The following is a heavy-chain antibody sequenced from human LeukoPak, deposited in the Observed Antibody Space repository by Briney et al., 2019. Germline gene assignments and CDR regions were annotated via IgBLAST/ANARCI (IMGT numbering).Heavy chain of an antibody. D-gene: IGHD2-2*01. CDR1: GFTVSSNY. J-gene: IGHJ3*02. Sequence: PGGSLRLSCAASGFTVSSNYMSWVRQAPGKGLERVSVIYSGGSTYYADSVKGRFTISRDNSKNTLYLQMNSLRAEDTAVYYCARSDVPKDAFDIWGQGTMVTVSS. V-gene: IGHV3-53*01. CDR3: ARSDVPKDAFDI. CDR2: IYSGGST.